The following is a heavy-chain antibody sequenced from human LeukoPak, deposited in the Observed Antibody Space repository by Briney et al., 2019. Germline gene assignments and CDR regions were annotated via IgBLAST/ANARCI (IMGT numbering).Heavy chain of an antibody. CDR2: INPNSGGT. CDR3: AREGSGWLDDAFDI. V-gene: IGHV1-2*02. J-gene: IGHJ3*02. D-gene: IGHD6-19*01. Sequence: GASVKVSCKASGCTFTYYYIHWVRQAPGQGLEWMGWINPNSGGTKYAQKFQGRVTMTRDTSISTAYMEMRRLRSDDTAVYYCAREGSGWLDDAFDIWGQGTMVTVSS. CDR1: GCTFTYYY.